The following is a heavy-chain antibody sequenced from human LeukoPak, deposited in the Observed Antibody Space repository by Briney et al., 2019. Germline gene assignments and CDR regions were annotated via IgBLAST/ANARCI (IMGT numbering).Heavy chain of an antibody. CDR2: ISYEGNNK. CDR3: ARGSGSSGYYLEYFQH. Sequence: PGGSLRLSCAASGFTFSSYAMHWVRQAPGKGLEWVAVISYEGNNKYYADSVKGRFTISRDNSKNTLYLQMNSLRAEDTAVYYCARGSGSSGYYLEYFQHWGQGTLVTVSS. J-gene: IGHJ1*01. V-gene: IGHV3-30-3*01. D-gene: IGHD3-22*01. CDR1: GFTFSSYA.